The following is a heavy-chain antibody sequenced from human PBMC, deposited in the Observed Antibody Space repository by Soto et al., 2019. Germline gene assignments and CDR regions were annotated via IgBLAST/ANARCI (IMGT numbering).Heavy chain of an antibody. J-gene: IGHJ4*02. Sequence: QVQLVESGGGVVQPGRSLRLSCAASGFTFSSYAMHWVRQAPGKGLERVAVISYDGSNKYYADSVKGRFTISRDNSKNRLYLQMNRLRAEDTAVYDCARGGSITDKIGPFDYWGQGTLVTVSS. CDR3: ARGGSITDKIGPFDY. CDR1: GFTFSSYA. V-gene: IGHV3-30-3*01. CDR2: ISYDGSNK. D-gene: IGHD1-20*01.